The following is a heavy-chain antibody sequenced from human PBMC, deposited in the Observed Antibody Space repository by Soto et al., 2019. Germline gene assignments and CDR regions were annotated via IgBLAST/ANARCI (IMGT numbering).Heavy chain of an antibody. V-gene: IGHV4-31*03. CDR1: GGSISSGGYY. CDR2: IYYSGST. D-gene: IGHD3-3*01. CDR3: AREAITIFGPYGMDV. J-gene: IGHJ6*02. Sequence: PSETLSLTCTVSGGSISSGGYYWSWIRQHPGKGLEWIGYIYYSGSTYYNPSLKSRVTISVDTSKNQFSLKLSSVTAADTAVYYCAREAITIFGPYGMDVSGQGTTVTVSS.